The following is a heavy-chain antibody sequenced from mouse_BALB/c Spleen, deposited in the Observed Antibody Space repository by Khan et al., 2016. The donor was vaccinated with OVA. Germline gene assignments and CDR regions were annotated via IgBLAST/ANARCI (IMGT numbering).Heavy chain of an antibody. Sequence: LKPSGAELVRPGASVKLSCKSSGYIFTSYWIHWVKQRSGQGLEWIARIYPGTDNSYYNEKFKDKATLTADKSSSTAYMPLSSLKSEESDVKDCAREEALYEFDHGGQGTRVTV. V-gene: IGHV1-76*01. D-gene: IGHD2-14*01. CDR2: IYPGTDNS. CDR1: GYIFTSYW. J-gene: IGHJ2*03. CDR3: AREEALYEFDH.